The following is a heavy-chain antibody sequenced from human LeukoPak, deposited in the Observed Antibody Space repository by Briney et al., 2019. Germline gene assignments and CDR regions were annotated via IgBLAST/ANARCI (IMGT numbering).Heavy chain of an antibody. Sequence: SETLSLTCTVSGGSISSSSYYWGWIRQPPGKGLEWIGSIYYSGSTYYNPSLKSRVTISVDTSKNQFSLKLSSVTAADTAVYYCARDLARFGYMDVWGKGTTVTVSS. D-gene: IGHD3-3*01. CDR1: GGSISSSSYY. CDR3: ARDLARFGYMDV. J-gene: IGHJ6*03. V-gene: IGHV4-39*07. CDR2: IYYSGST.